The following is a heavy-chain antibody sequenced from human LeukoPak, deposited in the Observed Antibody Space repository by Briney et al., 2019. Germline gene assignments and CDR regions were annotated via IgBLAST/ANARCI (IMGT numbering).Heavy chain of an antibody. CDR3: ARDHMDHSGYGRGFDY. D-gene: IGHD5-12*01. J-gene: IGHJ4*02. Sequence: GGSLRLSCAASGFTFSNYEMNWVRQAPGKGLEWVSYISSASSAIYYADSAKGRFTISRDNAKKSLSLQMNSLRAQDTAVYYCARDHMDHSGYGRGFDYWGQGTLVTVSS. CDR1: GFTFSNYE. V-gene: IGHV3-48*03. CDR2: ISSASSAI.